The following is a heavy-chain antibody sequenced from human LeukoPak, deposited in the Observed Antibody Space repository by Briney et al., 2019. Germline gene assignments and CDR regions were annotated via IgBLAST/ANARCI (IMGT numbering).Heavy chain of an antibody. CDR2: SSGSGTNT. J-gene: IGHJ4*02. V-gene: IGHV3-23*01. D-gene: IGHD7-27*01. Sequence: PGGSLRLSCAASGFTFSSYALSWVRQGPGKGLEWVSTSSGSGTNTYYADSVKGRFTISRDNSKNTLYLQMNSLRAEDTAVYYCAKRLGANWGYYDYWGQGTLVTVSS. CDR1: GFTFSSYA. CDR3: AKRLGANWGYYDY.